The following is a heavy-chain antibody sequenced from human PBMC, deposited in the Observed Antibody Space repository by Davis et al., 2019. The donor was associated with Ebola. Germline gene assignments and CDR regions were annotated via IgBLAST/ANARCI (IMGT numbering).Heavy chain of an antibody. V-gene: IGHV4-34*01. J-gene: IGHJ4*02. Sequence: MPAGSLRLSCAVYGGSFSGYYWGWIRQPPGKGLEWIGEINHSGSTNYNPSLKSRVTISVDTSKNQFSLKLSSVTAADTAVYYCATRTIAARPRDYWGQGTLVTVSS. CDR1: GGSFSGYY. CDR3: ATRTIAARPRDY. CDR2: INHSGST. D-gene: IGHD6-6*01.